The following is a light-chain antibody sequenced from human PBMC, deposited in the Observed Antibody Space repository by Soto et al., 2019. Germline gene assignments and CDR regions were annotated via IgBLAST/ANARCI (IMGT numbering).Light chain of an antibody. V-gene: IGKV2-28*01. CDR3: MQAIQAPRT. CDR2: LGS. Sequence: DIVLTQSPLSLPVTPGEPASISCRSSQSLLHSNGNIYLDWYLQKPGQSPQLLIYLGSIRAYGVPDRFSGSGSGTDFTLKITRVEAEDVGVYYCMQAIQAPRTFGLGTQVEIK. CDR1: QSLLHSNGNIY. J-gene: IGKJ1*01.